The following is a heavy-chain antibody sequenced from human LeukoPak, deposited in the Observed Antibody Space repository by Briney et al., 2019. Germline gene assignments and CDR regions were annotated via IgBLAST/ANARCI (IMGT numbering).Heavy chain of an antibody. J-gene: IGHJ4*02. D-gene: IGHD3-22*01. V-gene: IGHV3-33*01. CDR3: ARDYYDSSGYYKTFDY. Sequence: PGGSLRLSCAASGFTFSSYGMHWVRQAPGKGLEWVGVIWYDGTNKYYADSVKGRFTISRDNSKNTLFLQMNSLRAEDTAVYYCARDYYDSSGYYKTFDYWGQGTLVTVSS. CDR1: GFTFSSYG. CDR2: IWYDGTNK.